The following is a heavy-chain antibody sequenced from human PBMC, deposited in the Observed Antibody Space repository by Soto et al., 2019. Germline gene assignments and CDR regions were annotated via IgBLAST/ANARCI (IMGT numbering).Heavy chain of an antibody. CDR1: GFTFSSYA. J-gene: IGHJ4*02. CDR2: ISYDGSNK. CDR3: AREPLLRFLEWSIILYYFDY. Sequence: QVQLVESGGGVVQPGRSLRLSCAASGFTFSSYAMHWVRQAPGKGLEWVAVISYDGSNKYYADSVKGRFTISRDNSKNTLYLQMNSLRAEDTAVYYCAREPLLRFLEWSIILYYFDYWGQGALVTVSS. V-gene: IGHV3-30-3*01. D-gene: IGHD3-3*01.